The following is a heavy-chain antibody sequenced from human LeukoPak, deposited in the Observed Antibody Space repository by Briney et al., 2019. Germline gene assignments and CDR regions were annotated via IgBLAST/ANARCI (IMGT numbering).Heavy chain of an antibody. Sequence: GRSLRLSCAASGFTFTSFTMHWVRQAPGKGLEWVSAISGSGGSTYYADSVKGRFTISRDNSKNTLYLQMNSLRAEDTAVYYCAKDNSVLRFLEWLFDAFDIWGQGTMVTVSS. CDR3: AKDNSVLRFLEWLFDAFDI. CDR1: GFTFTSFT. J-gene: IGHJ3*02. D-gene: IGHD3-3*01. CDR2: ISGSGGST. V-gene: IGHV3-23*01.